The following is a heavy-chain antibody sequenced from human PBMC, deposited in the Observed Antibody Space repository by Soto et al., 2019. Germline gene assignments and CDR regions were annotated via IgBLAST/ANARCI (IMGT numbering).Heavy chain of an antibody. V-gene: IGHV3-23*01. CDR1: GFTFSSYA. CDR3: AKSAGWNYVHF. J-gene: IGHJ4*02. Sequence: GGSLRLSCAGSGFTFSSYAMTWVRQAPGKGLEWVSTTSGNGIMTYYAESVKGRFTTSRDNSKNTLFLQVNGLRAEDTAIYYCAKSAGWNYVHFWGQGTLVTVSS. CDR2: TSGNGIMT. D-gene: IGHD1-7*01.